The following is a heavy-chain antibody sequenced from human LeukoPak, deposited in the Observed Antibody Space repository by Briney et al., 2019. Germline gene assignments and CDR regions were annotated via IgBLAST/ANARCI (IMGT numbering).Heavy chain of an antibody. D-gene: IGHD2-15*01. J-gene: IGHJ4*02. CDR3: FRHLVVPGAGADY. Sequence: PGGSLRLSCAASGFTFSSYAMSWIRQAPGKGLEWVSAISGSGGSTYYADSVKGRYTISRDNSKNTLYLQMDSLKTEDTAVYYCFRHLVVPGAGADYWGQGTLVTVSS. V-gene: IGHV3-23*01. CDR2: ISGSGGST. CDR1: GFTFSSYA.